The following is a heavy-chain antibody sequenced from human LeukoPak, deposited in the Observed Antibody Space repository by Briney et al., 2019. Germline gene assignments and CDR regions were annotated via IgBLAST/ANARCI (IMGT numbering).Heavy chain of an antibody. V-gene: IGHV3-23*05. CDR1: GFTFSVSV. CDR3: AKEGGYASSWI. D-gene: IGHD6-13*01. J-gene: IGHJ4*02. Sequence: GGSLRLSCAAPGFTFSVSVMNWVRQAPGKGLEWVSGVSSSGSNKYYAESVKGRFTISRDNHKNTVHLQMNSLRVEDTAMYYCAKEGGYASSWIWGQGILVTVSS. CDR2: VSSSGSNK.